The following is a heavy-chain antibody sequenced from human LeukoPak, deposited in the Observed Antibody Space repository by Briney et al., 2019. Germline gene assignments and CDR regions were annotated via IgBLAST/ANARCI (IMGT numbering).Heavy chain of an antibody. J-gene: IGHJ4*02. Sequence: ASVKVSCKASGYTFIAYYMHWVRQAPGQGLQWMGWIDPNSGGTSYAQKFQGRATVTRDTSISTVYMELSGLRSDDTADYYCASHGSGSYYSYVLWGQGTLVTVSS. V-gene: IGHV1-2*02. CDR3: ASHGSGSYYSYVL. D-gene: IGHD3-10*01. CDR1: GYTFIAYY. CDR2: IDPNSGGT.